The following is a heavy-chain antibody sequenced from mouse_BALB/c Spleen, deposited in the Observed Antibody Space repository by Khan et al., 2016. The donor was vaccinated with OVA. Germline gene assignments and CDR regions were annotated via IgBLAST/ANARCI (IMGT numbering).Heavy chain of an antibody. J-gene: IGHJ2*01. CDR2: INPSTGYT. CDR3: TRRGLRWDFDY. Sequence: QIQLVQSGAELAKPGASVKMSCKASGYTFINYWILWVKQRPGQGLEWIGYINPSTGYTEYNQNFKDKATLTADKSSSTAYMQLSSLTSEASAVYYCTRRGLRWDFDYWGQGTTLTVSS. V-gene: IGHV1-7*01. D-gene: IGHD1-1*01. CDR1: GYTFINYW.